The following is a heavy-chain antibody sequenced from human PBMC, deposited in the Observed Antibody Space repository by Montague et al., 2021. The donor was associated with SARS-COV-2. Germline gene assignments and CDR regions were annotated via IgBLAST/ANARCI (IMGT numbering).Heavy chain of an antibody. CDR2: ASYSGST. D-gene: IGHD3-3*01. V-gene: IGHV4-39*02. CDR3: ARGQVTIFAVLIMLPAAGAIDV. J-gene: IGHJ3*01. CDR1: DGYFSSGVYE. Sequence: SETLSLTCTVSDGYFSSGVYEWWGWIRQPPGKGLQWIGSASYSGSTTYNPSLKNRVTVSVDTSGSQFYLRLHSVTATDTATYYCARGQVTIFAVLIMLPAAGAIDVWGQGTTVTVSS.